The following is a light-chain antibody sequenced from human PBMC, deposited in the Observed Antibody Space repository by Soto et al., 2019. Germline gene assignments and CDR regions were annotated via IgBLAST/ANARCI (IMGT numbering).Light chain of an antibody. CDR3: MQVLEAWT. Sequence: DIVVTQSPLTLPVTPGETASISCRSSQSLLHSNGYNYLDWYLQKPGQSPQLLIYLGSNRASGVPDRFSGSGSGTDFTLKISRVEAEDVGVYYCMQVLEAWTFGQGTKVDIK. V-gene: IGKV2-28*01. CDR2: LGS. CDR1: QSLLHSNGYNY. J-gene: IGKJ1*01.